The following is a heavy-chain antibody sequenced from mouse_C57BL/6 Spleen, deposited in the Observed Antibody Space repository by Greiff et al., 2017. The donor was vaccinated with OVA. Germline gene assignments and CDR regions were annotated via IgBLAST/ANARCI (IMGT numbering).Heavy chain of an antibody. J-gene: IGHJ4*01. CDR3: VSLYYGNYDYAMDY. D-gene: IGHD2-1*01. CDR1: GFTFNTYS. V-gene: IGHV10-3*01. Sequence: EAGGGLVQPKGSLKLSCAASGFTFNTYSMHWVRPAPGKGLEWVARIRSKSSNYATYYADSVKDRFTISRDDSQSMLYLQMNNLKTEDTAMYYCVSLYYGNYDYAMDYWGQGTSVTVSS. CDR2: IRSKSSNYAT.